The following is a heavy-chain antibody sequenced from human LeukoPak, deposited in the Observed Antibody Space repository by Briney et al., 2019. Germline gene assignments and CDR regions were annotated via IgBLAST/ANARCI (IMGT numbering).Heavy chain of an antibody. CDR1: GYSFTTYW. D-gene: IGHD6-19*01. J-gene: IGHJ4*02. V-gene: IGHV5-51*01. CDR2: IYPGDSNT. CDR3: ARPSYSSGWIFDY. Sequence: EASLKISCKGSGYSFTTYWIAWLRQMPGKRLEWMGIIYPGDSNTRYSPSFQGQVTISADKSISTAYLQWSSLKASDTAIYYCARPSYSSGWIFDYWGQGTLVTVSS.